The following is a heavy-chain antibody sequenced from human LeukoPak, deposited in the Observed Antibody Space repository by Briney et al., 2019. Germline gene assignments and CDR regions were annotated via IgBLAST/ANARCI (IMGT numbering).Heavy chain of an antibody. D-gene: IGHD1-7*01. V-gene: IGHV1-69*05. J-gene: IGHJ5*02. CDR1: GYTFTSYG. CDR3: ARGTGTTSSYVFDP. Sequence: ASVKVSCKASGYTFTSYGISWVRQAPGQGLEWMGGIIPIFGTANYAQKFQGRVTITTDESTSTAYMELSSLRSEDTAVYYCARGTGTTSSYVFDPWGQGTLVTVSS. CDR2: IIPIFGTA.